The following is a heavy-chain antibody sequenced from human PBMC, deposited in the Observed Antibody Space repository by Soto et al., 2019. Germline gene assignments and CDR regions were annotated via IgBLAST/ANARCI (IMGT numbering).Heavy chain of an antibody. Sequence: QVQLVQSGPEVKQPGASVRVSCKVSGDTFNNYGLTWVRQAPGQGLEWMGWISTYNYYTDYTQKFQGRVNMTTDTSPTTVYMELRSLRSDDTAVYYCARVMVRLFGSGRVRPYGLDVWGQGTTVTVSS. CDR3: ARVMVRLFGSGRVRPYGLDV. CDR1: GDTFNNYG. J-gene: IGHJ6*02. CDR2: ISTYNYYT. D-gene: IGHD3-10*01. V-gene: IGHV1-18*01.